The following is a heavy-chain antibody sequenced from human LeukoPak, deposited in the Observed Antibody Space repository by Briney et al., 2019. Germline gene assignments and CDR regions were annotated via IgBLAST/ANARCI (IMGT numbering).Heavy chain of an antibody. V-gene: IGHV3-20*04. CDR3: ARDQWLVPDY. CDR2: INWNGGST. CDR1: GFTFDDYG. Sequence: SGGSLRLSCAASGFTFDDYGMSWVRHAPGKGLEWVSGINWNGGSTAYADSVKGRFTISRDNAKNSLYLQMNSLRAEDTALYYCARDQWLVPDYWGQGTLVTVSS. D-gene: IGHD6-19*01. J-gene: IGHJ4*02.